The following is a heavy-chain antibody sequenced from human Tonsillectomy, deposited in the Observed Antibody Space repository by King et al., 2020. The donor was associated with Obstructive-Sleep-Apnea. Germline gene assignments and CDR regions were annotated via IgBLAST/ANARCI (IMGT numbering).Heavy chain of an antibody. CDR2: IDYIGST. V-gene: IGHV4-61*01. CDR1: GGSVNSGNYY. CDR3: ARDRRVTSRWFDP. D-gene: IGHD5/OR15-5a*01. J-gene: IGHJ5*02. Sequence: QLQESGPGLVKPSETLSLTCSVSGGSVNSGNYYWTWIRQPPGKGLEWIGYIDYIGSTNYNPSLKSRLTISVDTSKNNFSLKLTSVTAADAALYYCARDRRVTSRWFDPWGQGILVTVSS.